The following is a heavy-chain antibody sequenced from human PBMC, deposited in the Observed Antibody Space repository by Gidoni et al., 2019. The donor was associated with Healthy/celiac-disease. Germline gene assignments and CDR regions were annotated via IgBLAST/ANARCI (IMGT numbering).Heavy chain of an antibody. CDR2: IIPIFGTA. V-gene: IGHV1-69*01. D-gene: IGHD7-27*01. CDR3: AREVPTGDLVDY. J-gene: IGHJ4*02. CDR1: GGTFSSYA. Sequence: QVQLVQSGAEVKKPGSSVQVSCKASGGTFSSYAISWVRQAPGQGLEWMGGIIPIFGTANDAQKFQGRVTITADESTSTAYMELSSLRSEDTAVYYCAREVPTGDLVDYWGQGTLVTVSS.